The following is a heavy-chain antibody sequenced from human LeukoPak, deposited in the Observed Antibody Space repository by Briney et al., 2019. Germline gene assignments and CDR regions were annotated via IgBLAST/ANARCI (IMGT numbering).Heavy chain of an antibody. D-gene: IGHD6-13*01. CDR3: ARTYSSSWSYCDS. Sequence: ASVKVSCKASGYTFTGYYMHWVRQAPGQGLEWMGWINPSSGSTRFAQMFQDRVTMTRDTSTSAVYMELSSLTSEDTAMYYCARTYSSSWSYCDSWGQGTLVTVSS. CDR2: INPSSGST. J-gene: IGHJ4*02. CDR1: GYTFTGYY. V-gene: IGHV1-46*01.